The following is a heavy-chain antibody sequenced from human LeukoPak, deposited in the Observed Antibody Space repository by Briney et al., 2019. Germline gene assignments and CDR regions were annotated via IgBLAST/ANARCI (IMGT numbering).Heavy chain of an antibody. V-gene: IGHV3-23*01. CDR1: GFTFSSYA. J-gene: IGHJ4*02. Sequence: GGSLRLSCAASGFTFSSYAMSWVRQAPGKGLEWVSAISGSGGSTYYADSVKGRFTISRDNSKNTLYLQMNGLRAEDTAVYYCARGIQGLVPNGFDYWGQGTLVTVSS. CDR2: ISGSGGST. D-gene: IGHD6-19*01. CDR3: ARGIQGLVPNGFDY.